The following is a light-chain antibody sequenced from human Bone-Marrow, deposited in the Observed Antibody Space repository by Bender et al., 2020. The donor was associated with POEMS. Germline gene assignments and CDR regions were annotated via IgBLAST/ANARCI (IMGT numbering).Light chain of an antibody. Sequence: QSALTQPASVSGSPGQSITISCNGSSSDVGAYNYVSWYQQHPGKAPKLMIYEVSNRPSGVPDRFSGSMSGTSASLAISGLHSEDEADYYCVAWDDTLNGWVFGGGTKLTVL. J-gene: IGLJ2*01. V-gene: IGLV2-14*01. CDR3: VAWDDTLNGWV. CDR2: EVS. CDR1: SSDVGAYNY.